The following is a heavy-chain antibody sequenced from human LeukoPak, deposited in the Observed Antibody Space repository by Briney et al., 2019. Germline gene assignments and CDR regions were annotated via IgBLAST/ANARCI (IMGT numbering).Heavy chain of an antibody. CDR2: IKQDGSEK. CDR1: GFTFSSYW. V-gene: IGHV3-7*03. Sequence: GGSLRLSCAASGFTFSSYWMSWVRQAPGKGLEWVANIKQDGSEKYYVDSVKGRFTISRDNAKNSLYLQMNSLRAEDTALYYCAKASGAEGPRFDYWGQGTLVTVSS. CDR3: AKASGAEGPRFDY. J-gene: IGHJ4*02.